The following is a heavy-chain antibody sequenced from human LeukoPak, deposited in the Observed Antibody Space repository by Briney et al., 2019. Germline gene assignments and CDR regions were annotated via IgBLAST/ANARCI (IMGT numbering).Heavy chain of an antibody. CDR3: SRALRFGSRACDC. V-gene: IGHV4-30-4*02. CDR2: TSLSGPT. D-gene: IGHD3-3*01. J-gene: IGHJ4*02. CDR1: GGNISSGDYY. Sequence: SETLSHTRNVSGGNISSGDYYWSWFRQPPGKGLEWSGCTSLSGPTYYTVPIKRLIANALDTPMNQFSLNVLSVPAAVSVVYYCSRALRFGSRACDCWGQEILVSVS.